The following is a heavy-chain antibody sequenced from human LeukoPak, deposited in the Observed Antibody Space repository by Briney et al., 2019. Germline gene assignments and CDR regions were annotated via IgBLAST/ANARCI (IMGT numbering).Heavy chain of an antibody. Sequence: GGSLRLSCAASGFTFSTYWMSWVRQAPGKGLEWVANIKEDGSEKYYVDSVKGRFTISRDNAKNSLDLQMNSLRAEDTAVYYCARDSSGYDYWGQGTLVTVSP. CDR2: IKEDGSEK. CDR3: ARDSSGYDY. J-gene: IGHJ4*02. D-gene: IGHD6-19*01. CDR1: GFTFSTYW. V-gene: IGHV3-7*01.